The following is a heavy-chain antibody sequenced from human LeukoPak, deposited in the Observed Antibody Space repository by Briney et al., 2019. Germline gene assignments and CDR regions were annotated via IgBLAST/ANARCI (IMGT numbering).Heavy chain of an antibody. D-gene: IGHD7-27*01. J-gene: IGHJ5*02. Sequence: SETLSLTCTVSGGSIISSSSYWGWIRQPPGKGLEWIGSIYYSGSAYYNPSLKSRVTLSLDTSKNQFSLKLSSVTAADTAVYYCARQTGVVEDQSVWPWGQGTLVTVSS. CDR3: ARQTGVVEDQSVWP. CDR1: GGSIISSSSY. V-gene: IGHV4-39*07. CDR2: IYYSGSA.